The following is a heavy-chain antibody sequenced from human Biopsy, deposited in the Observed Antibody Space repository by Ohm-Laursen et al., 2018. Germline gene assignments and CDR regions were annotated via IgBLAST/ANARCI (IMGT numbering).Heavy chain of an antibody. Sequence: SVKVSCKTPGYSFTKYYINWVRQAPGQGLEWMGIINPTGGTTSYAEKFQGRVTLTRDTSTGTVYLELNSLIYEDTALYYCARDETGSSVFGPYYYGMDVWGQGTTVTVSS. CDR3: ARDETGSSVFGPYYYGMDV. V-gene: IGHV1-46*01. CDR2: INPTGGTT. D-gene: IGHD3-9*01. CDR1: GYSFTKYY. J-gene: IGHJ6*02.